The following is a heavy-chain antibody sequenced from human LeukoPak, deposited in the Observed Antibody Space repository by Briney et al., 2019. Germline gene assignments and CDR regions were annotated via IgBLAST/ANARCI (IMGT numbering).Heavy chain of an antibody. CDR3: ARDVMVRNWFDP. D-gene: IGHD3-10*01. V-gene: IGHV3-21*06. J-gene: IGHJ5*02. CDR1: GSTFSSYT. Sequence: GGSLRLSCAASGSTFSSYTMHWVRQAPGKGLDWVSSINSRSDTIFYAESVRGRFTISRDNVKNSLYLQLNSLRVEDTAIYYCARDVMVRNWFDPWGQGTLVTVSS. CDR2: INSRSDTI.